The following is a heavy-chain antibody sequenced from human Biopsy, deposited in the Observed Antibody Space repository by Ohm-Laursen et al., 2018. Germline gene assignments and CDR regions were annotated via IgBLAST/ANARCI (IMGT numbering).Heavy chain of an antibody. CDR1: GGDINNYY. J-gene: IGHJ3*01. CDR3: ASVVLGPTNDAFDL. Sequence: SGTLSLTCNVSGGDINNYYWSWIRQPAGKGLEWIGRIYPGGSTNYNPSLKSRVTMSVDTSKKQLSLRLRSVTAADTAMYYCASVVLGPTNDAFDLWGQGTMVAVSS. V-gene: IGHV4-4*07. CDR2: IYPGGST. D-gene: IGHD3-22*01.